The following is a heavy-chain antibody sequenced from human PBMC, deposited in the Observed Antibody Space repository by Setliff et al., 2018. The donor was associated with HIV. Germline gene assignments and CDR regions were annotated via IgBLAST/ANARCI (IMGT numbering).Heavy chain of an antibody. V-gene: IGHV3-11*01. D-gene: IGHD5-18*01. J-gene: IGHJ6*03. Sequence: GGSLRLSCAASGFTFSHYYMSWIRQAPGKGLQWVSDISGSGTTIYYADSVKGRFTISRDNSKNTLYLQMNSLKTEDTAVYYCTRHVDSGTYMDVWGRGTTVTVS. CDR1: GFTFSHYY. CDR2: ISGSGTTI. CDR3: TRHVDSGTYMDV.